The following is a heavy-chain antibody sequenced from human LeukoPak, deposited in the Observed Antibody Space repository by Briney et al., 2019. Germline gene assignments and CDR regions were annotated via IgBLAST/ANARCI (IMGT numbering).Heavy chain of an antibody. CDR2: ISASDSNT. Sequence: GGSLRLSCAASGITIRSSGMSWVRQAPGKGLEWVSGISASDSNTYYADSVQGRFTISRDSSENTLYLQMNSLRAGDTAIYYCTKDEGWEHHYWGQGTLVTVSS. CDR1: GITIRSSG. D-gene: IGHD1/OR15-1a*01. J-gene: IGHJ4*02. CDR3: TKDEGWEHHY. V-gene: IGHV3-23*01.